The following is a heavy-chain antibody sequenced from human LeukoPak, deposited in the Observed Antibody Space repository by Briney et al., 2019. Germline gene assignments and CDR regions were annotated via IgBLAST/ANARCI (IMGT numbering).Heavy chain of an antibody. CDR3: TSNSSSWRGYFDY. Sequence: GGSLRLSCAASGFTFSSYEMNWVRQAPGKGLEWVSYISSSGSTIYYADSVKSRFTISRDNAKNSLYLRMNSLRAEDTAVYYCTSNSSSWRGYFDYWGQGTLVTVSS. V-gene: IGHV3-48*03. D-gene: IGHD6-13*01. CDR1: GFTFSSYE. J-gene: IGHJ4*02. CDR2: ISSSGSTI.